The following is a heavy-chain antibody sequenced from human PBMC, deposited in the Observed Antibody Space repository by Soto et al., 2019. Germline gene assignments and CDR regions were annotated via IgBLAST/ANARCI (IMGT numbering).Heavy chain of an antibody. CDR3: TTVTIFGVMLTYYGMDV. CDR2: IKSKTDGGTT. CDR1: GFTFSNAW. Sequence: GGSLRLSCAASGFTFSNAWMNLVRQAPGKGLEWVGRIKSKTDGGTTDYAAPVKGRFTISRDDSKNTLYLQMNSLKTEDTAVYYCTTVTIFGVMLTYYGMDVWGQGTTVTVSS. D-gene: IGHD3-3*01. V-gene: IGHV3-15*07. J-gene: IGHJ6*02.